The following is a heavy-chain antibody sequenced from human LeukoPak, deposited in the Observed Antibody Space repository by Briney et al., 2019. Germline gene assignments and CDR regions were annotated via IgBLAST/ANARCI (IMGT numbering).Heavy chain of an antibody. V-gene: IGHV3-23*01. J-gene: IGHJ4*02. Sequence: GGSLRLSCAASGFTFSSYAMSWVRQAPGKGLEWVSAISGSGGSTYYADSVKGRFTVSRDNSKNTLYLRMNRLRDEDTAVYYCAKDLYSSSSDYWGQGTLVTVSS. CDR3: AKDLYSSSSDY. CDR2: ISGSGGST. CDR1: GFTFSSYA. D-gene: IGHD6-6*01.